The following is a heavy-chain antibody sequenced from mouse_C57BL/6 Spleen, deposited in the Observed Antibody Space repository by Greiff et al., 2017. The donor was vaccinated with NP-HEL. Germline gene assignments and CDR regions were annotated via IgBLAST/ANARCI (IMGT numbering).Heavy chain of an antibody. CDR3: ASNYYGSRSGAMDY. CDR1: GYTFPGYW. Sequence: QVQLQQSGAELMKPGASVKLSCKATGYTFPGYWIEWVKQRPGHGLEWIGEILPGSGSTYYNEKFKGKATFTADTSSNTAYMHLSSLTTEDSAISSCASNYYGSRSGAMDYWGQGTSVTVSS. CDR2: ILPGSGST. V-gene: IGHV1-9*01. D-gene: IGHD1-1*01. J-gene: IGHJ4*01.